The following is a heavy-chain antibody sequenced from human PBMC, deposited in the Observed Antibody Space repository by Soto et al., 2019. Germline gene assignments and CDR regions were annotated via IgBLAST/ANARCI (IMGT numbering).Heavy chain of an antibody. CDR3: ATSPKGYSYGVYFDY. CDR2: FDPEDGET. J-gene: IGHJ4*02. D-gene: IGHD5-18*01. CDR1: EYTFTNYA. V-gene: IGHV1-24*01. Sequence: ASVKVSCKASEYTFTNYALHWVRQAPGKGLEWMGGFDPEDGETIYAQKFQGRVTMTEDTSTDTAYMELSSLRSEDTAVYYCATSPKGYSYGVYFDYWGQGTLVTVSS.